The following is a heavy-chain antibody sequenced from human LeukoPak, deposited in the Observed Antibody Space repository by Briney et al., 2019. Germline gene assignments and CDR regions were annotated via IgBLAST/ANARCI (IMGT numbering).Heavy chain of an antibody. D-gene: IGHD3-3*01. J-gene: IGHJ3*02. CDR1: GYTLTELS. Sequence: ASVKVSCKVSGYTLTELSMHWVRQAPGKGLEWMGGFDPEDGETIYAQKFQGRVTMTEDTSTDTAYMELSSLRPEDTAVYYCATATRRRLRRVTIFGVVSHPHAFDIWGQGTMVTVSS. CDR2: FDPEDGET. CDR3: ATATRRRLRRVTIFGVVSHPHAFDI. V-gene: IGHV1-24*01.